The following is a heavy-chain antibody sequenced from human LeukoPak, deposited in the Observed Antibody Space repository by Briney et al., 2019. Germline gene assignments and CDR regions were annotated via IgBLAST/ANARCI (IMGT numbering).Heavy chain of an antibody. CDR3: ARDPSNTSGWYIYFDY. J-gene: IGHJ4*02. D-gene: IGHD6-19*01. Sequence: ASVKVSCKASGYTFKTYAISWVRQAPGQGLEWIGWISTYNGDTKYAQKFQGRVTMTTDTSTSTAYMELRSLRSDDTAVYYCARDPSNTSGWYIYFDYWGQGTLVTVSS. CDR1: GYTFKTYA. V-gene: IGHV1-18*01. CDR2: ISTYNGDT.